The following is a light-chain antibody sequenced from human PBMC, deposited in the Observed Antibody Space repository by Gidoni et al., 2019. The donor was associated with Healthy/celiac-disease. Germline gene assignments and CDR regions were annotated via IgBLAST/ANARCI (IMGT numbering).Light chain of an antibody. CDR1: QSVSSY. CDR3: QQRSNWPWT. V-gene: IGKV3-11*01. CDR2: DAS. J-gene: IGKJ1*01. Sequence: EIVLTKSPATLSLSPGERATLSCRASQSVSSYLAWYQQKPGQAPRLLIYDASNRATGIPARFSGSGSGTDFTLTISSLEPEDFAVYYCQQRSNWPWTFGQGTKVEMK.